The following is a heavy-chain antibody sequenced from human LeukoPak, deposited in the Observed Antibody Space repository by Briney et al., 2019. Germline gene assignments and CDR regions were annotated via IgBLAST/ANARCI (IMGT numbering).Heavy chain of an antibody. Sequence: GGALRLSCAASGFTFSSYSMNWVRQAPGRGLEWVSFINGNSAAINYADSVRGRFTISRDNAKNSVYLQMNSLRAEDTAVYYCARDRGGSYTPLDYWDQGTLVTVSS. V-gene: IGHV3-48*01. CDR3: ARDRGGSYTPLDY. J-gene: IGHJ4*02. D-gene: IGHD1-26*01. CDR2: INGNSAAI. CDR1: GFTFSSYS.